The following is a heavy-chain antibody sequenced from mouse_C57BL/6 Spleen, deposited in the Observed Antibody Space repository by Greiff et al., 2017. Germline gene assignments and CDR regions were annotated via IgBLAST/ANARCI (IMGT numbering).Heavy chain of an antibody. CDR1: GFNIKDYY. CDR2: IDPEDGET. V-gene: IGHV14-2*01. J-gene: IGHJ2*01. Sequence: VQLQQSGAELVQPGASVKLSCTASGFNIKDYYMHWVKQRTEQGLEWIGRIDPEDGETKYAPQFQGKATITADTSSNTAYLQLSSLTSEDTAVYYCSSYYGSKGYWGQGTTLTVSS. D-gene: IGHD1-1*01. CDR3: SSYYGSKGY.